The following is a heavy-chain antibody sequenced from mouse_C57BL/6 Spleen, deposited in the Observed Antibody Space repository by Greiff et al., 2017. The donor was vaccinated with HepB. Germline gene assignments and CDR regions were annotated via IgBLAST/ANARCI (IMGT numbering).Heavy chain of an antibody. D-gene: IGHD4-1*01. CDR2: IDPSDSYT. CDR3: ARTGNWAWFAY. CDR1: GYTFTSYW. J-gene: IGHJ3*01. V-gene: IGHV1-50*01. Sequence: VQLQQSGAELVKPGASVKLSCKASGYTFTSYWMQWVKQRPGQGLEWIGEIDPSDSYTNYNQKSKGKATLTVDTSSSTAYMQLSSLTSEDSAVYYCARTGNWAWFAYWGQGTLVTVSA.